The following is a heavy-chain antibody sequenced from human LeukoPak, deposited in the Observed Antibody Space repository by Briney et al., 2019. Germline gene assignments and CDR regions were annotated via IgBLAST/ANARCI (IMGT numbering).Heavy chain of an antibody. CDR3: AKDLVLEYYGSGSYLPHFDY. Sequence: GGSLRLSCAASGFTFSSYGMSWVRQAPGKGLEWVSAISGSGGSTYYADSVKGRFTISRDNSKNTLYLQMNSLRAEDTAVYYCAKDLVLEYYGSGSYLPHFDYWGQGTLVTVSS. J-gene: IGHJ4*02. D-gene: IGHD3-10*01. V-gene: IGHV3-23*01. CDR1: GFTFSSYG. CDR2: ISGSGGST.